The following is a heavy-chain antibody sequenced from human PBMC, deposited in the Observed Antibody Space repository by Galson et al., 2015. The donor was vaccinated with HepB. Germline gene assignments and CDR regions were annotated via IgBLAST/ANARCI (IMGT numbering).Heavy chain of an antibody. CDR2: IYWDDDK. Sequence: PALVKPTQTLTLTCTFSGFSLSTSGVGVGWIRQPPGKALEWLALIYWDDDKRYSPSLKSRLTITKDTSKNQVVLTMTNMDPVDTATYYCAHIEYDITLYYYYYYYMDVWGKGTTVTVSS. CDR1: GFSLSTSGVG. J-gene: IGHJ6*03. D-gene: IGHD3-9*01. V-gene: IGHV2-5*02. CDR3: AHIEYDITLYYYYYYYMDV.